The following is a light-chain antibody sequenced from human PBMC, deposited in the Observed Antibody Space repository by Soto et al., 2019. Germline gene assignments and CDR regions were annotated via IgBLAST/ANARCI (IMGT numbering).Light chain of an antibody. CDR3: SSYTSSSTHV. Sequence: QSVLTQPASVTGSPGQSSAITCTGTSSDVGGYDYVSWYQQLPGKAPKLMIYDVNNRPSGASNRFSGSKSGNTASLTISGLQAEDEADYYCSSYTSSSTHVFGTGTKVTVL. V-gene: IGLV2-14*03. CDR2: DVN. J-gene: IGLJ1*01. CDR1: SSDVGGYDY.